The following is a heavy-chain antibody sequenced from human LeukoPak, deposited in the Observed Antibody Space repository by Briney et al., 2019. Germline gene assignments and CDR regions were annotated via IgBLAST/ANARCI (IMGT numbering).Heavy chain of an antibody. J-gene: IGHJ4*02. CDR2: ISEDGTEK. V-gene: IGHV3-30*18. CDR3: AKDLRYFDW. Sequence: PGGSLTLSCAAASGFTFSYFGMHWVRQAPGKGLEWVAVISEDGTEKFYADSVKGQVTISRDNSRNTLYLQMNSLRAEDTAVYYCAKDLRYFDWLGQGTLVTVSS. D-gene: IGHD3-9*01. CDR1: GFTFSYFG.